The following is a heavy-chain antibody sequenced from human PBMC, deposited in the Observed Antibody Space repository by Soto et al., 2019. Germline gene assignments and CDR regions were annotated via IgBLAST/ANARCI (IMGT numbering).Heavy chain of an antibody. CDR3: ARYSYGLSFDY. Sequence: PSETLSLTCTVSGGSIISYYWSWIRQPPGKGLEWIGYIYYSGSTNCNPSLKSRVTISVDTSKNQFSLKLSSVTAADTAVYYCARYSYGLSFDYWGQGTLVTVSS. CDR2: IYYSGST. CDR1: GGSIISYY. V-gene: IGHV4-59*01. J-gene: IGHJ4*02. D-gene: IGHD5-18*01.